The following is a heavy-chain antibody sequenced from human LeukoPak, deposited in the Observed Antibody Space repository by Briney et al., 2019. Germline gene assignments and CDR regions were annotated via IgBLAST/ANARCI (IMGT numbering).Heavy chain of an antibody. CDR3: ARDSRIAVAGTGFDY. CDR1: GFTFSSYS. Sequence: GGSLRLSCAASGFTFSSYSMNWVRQAPGKGLEWVSSISSSSSYIYYADSVKGRFTISRDNAKNSLYLQMNSLRAEDTAVYYCARDSRIAVAGTGFDYWGQGTLVTVSS. J-gene: IGHJ4*02. CDR2: ISSSSSYI. V-gene: IGHV3-21*01. D-gene: IGHD6-19*01.